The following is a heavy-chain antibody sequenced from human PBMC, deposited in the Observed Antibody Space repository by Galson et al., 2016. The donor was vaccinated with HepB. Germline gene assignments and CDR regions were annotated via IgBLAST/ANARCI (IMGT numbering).Heavy chain of an antibody. CDR3: ARVNGIRAGTGTGLIDF. CDR2: IYYNGNS. J-gene: IGHJ4*02. CDR1: GGSVNSGSHY. Sequence: SETLSLTCSVSGGSVNSGSHYWTWIRQPPGKGLEWIGNIYYNGNSNHNPALKSTLTISIDTSTNQFVLKLISVTTADSAVYYCARVNGIRAGTGTGLIDFWGPGTLVTVSS. D-gene: IGHD1/OR15-1a*01. V-gene: IGHV4-61*01.